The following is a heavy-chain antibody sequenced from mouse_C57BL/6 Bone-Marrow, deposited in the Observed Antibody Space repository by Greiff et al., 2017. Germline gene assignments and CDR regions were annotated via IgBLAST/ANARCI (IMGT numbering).Heavy chain of an antibody. CDR2: ISSGGSYT. J-gene: IGHJ3*01. CDR1: GFTFSSYG. Sequence: EVQVVESGGDLVKPGGSLKLSCAASGFTFSSYGMSWVRQTPDKRLEWVATISSGGSYTYYPDSVKGRFTISRDNAKNTLYLQMSSLKSEDTAMYYCARHFPNWDEAYWGQGTLVTVSA. V-gene: IGHV5-6*01. CDR3: ARHFPNWDEAY. D-gene: IGHD4-1*01.